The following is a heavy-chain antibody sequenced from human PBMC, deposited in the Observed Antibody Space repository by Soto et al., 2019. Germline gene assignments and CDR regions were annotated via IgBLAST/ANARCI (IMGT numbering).Heavy chain of an antibody. D-gene: IGHD3-10*01. J-gene: IGHJ6*03. Sequence: QVQLQQWGAGRWRPSETLSLTAAAFVGSLGGSYWGWIRHPPGRGRGWMGEINHSGSTNYNPSLKSRVTISVDTSKNQFSLKLSSVTAADTAVYYCASGRVRGVRSKMYYYYYYMDVWGKGTTVTVSS. CDR2: INHSGST. V-gene: IGHV4-34*01. CDR3: ASGRVRGVRSKMYYYYYYMDV. CDR1: VGSLGGSY.